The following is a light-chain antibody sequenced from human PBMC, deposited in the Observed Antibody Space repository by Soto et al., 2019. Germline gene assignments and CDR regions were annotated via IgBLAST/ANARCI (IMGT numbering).Light chain of an antibody. CDR2: GNS. V-gene: IGLV1-40*01. CDR3: QSYDTSLSGLYV. Sequence: QCVLTQPPSVSGAPGQRVTISCTGSSSNIGAGYDVHWYQQLPGTAPKLLIYGNSNRPSGVPDRFSGSKSGTSASLAITGLQAEDEADYYCQSYDTSLSGLYVFGPGTKVT. CDR1: SSNIGAGYD. J-gene: IGLJ1*01.